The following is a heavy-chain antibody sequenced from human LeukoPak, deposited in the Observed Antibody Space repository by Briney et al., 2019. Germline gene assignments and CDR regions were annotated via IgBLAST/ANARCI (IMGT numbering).Heavy chain of an antibody. V-gene: IGHV4-30-4*01. CDR3: ASYGSGSYFGFSY. CDR1: GGSISSGDYY. Sequence: SETLSVTCTVSGGSISSGDYYWSWIRQPPGKGLEWIGYIYYSGSTYYNPSLKSRVTISVDTSKNQFSLKLSSVTAADTAVYYCASYGSGSYFGFSYWGQGTLVTVSS. D-gene: IGHD3-10*01. J-gene: IGHJ4*02. CDR2: IYYSGST.